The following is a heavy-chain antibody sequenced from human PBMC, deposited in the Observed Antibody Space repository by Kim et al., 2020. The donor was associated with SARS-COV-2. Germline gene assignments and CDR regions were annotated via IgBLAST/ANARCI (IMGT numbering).Heavy chain of an antibody. Sequence: YADSVKGRFTISRDKTKSTLYLQMNSLRAEDTAVDYCAKRAMIRGIGSDYWGQGTLVTVSS. V-gene: IGHV3-23*01. CDR3: AKRAMIRGIGSDY. D-gene: IGHD3-10*01. J-gene: IGHJ4*02.